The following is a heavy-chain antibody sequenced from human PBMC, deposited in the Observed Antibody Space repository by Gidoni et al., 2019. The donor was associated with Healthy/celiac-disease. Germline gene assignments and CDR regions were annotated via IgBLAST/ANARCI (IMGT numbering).Heavy chain of an antibody. CDR2: IKSKTEGGTT. V-gene: IGHV3-15*07. D-gene: IGHD3-22*01. J-gene: IGHJ4*02. CDR3: TTDITSTYYYDSSGYFDGY. CDR1: GFPFSNAW. Sequence: EVQLVESGGGLVKPGGSLRLSCAASGFPFSNAWTHWVRQAPGKGLEWVGRIKSKTEGGTTDYAAPVKGRFTISRDDSKDTLYLQMNSLKTEDTAVYYCTTDITSTYYYDSSGYFDGYWGQGTLVTVSA.